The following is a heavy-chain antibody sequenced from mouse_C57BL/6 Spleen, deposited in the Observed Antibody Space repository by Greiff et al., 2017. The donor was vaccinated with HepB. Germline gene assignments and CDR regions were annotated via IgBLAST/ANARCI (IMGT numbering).Heavy chain of an antibody. J-gene: IGHJ3*01. D-gene: IGHD1-1*01. CDR2: INPNNGGT. Sequence: EVQLQQSGPELVKPGASVKISCKASGYTFTDYYMNWVKQSHGKSLEWIGDINPNNGGTSYNQKFKGKATLTVDKSSSTAYMELRSLTSEDSAVYYWAREAYYYGSSPWFAYWGQGTLVTVSA. CDR3: AREAYYYGSSPWFAY. V-gene: IGHV1-26*01. CDR1: GYTFTDYY.